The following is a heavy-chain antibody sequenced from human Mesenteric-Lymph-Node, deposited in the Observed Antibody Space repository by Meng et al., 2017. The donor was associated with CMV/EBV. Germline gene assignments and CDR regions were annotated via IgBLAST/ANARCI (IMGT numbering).Heavy chain of an antibody. CDR1: GFTFSRFE. V-gene: IGHV3-48*03. Sequence: GESLKISCAASGFTFSRFEMNWVRQAPGKGLEWVSYISGRGDTIYYTDSVKGRFTISRDNAEKSLYLQMNSLRVEDTALYYCARDVGPYYDSTGYYPGGFGAFDIWGQGTMVTVSS. J-gene: IGHJ3*02. CDR3: ARDVGPYYDSTGYYPGGFGAFDI. D-gene: IGHD3-22*01. CDR2: ISGRGDTI.